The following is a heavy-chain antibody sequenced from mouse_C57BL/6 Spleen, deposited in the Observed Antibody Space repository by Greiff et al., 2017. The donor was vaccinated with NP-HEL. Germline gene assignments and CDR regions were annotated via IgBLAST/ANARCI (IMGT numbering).Heavy chain of an antibody. D-gene: IGHD2-4*01. CDR3: ANIYYDYDEGFAY. CDR1: GYTFTSYW. Sequence: VKLQQSGAELAKPGASVKLSCKASGYTFTSYWMHWVKQRPGQGLEWIGYINPSSGYTKYNQKFKDKATLTADKSSSTAYMQLSSLTYEDSAVYYCANIYYDYDEGFAYWGQGTLVTVSA. CDR2: INPSSGYT. J-gene: IGHJ3*01. V-gene: IGHV1-7*01.